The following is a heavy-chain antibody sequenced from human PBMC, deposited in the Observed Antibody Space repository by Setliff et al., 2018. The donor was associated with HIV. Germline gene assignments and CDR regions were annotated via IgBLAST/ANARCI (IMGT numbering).Heavy chain of an antibody. Sequence: SETLSLTCTVSGGSISSGGYYWSWIRQHPGKGLEWIGYIYYSGSTYYNPSLKSRVTISVETSKNQFSLKLSSVTAADTAVYYCARAEGLIFGVEEGAFDIWGQGTMVTVSS. D-gene: IGHD3-3*01. CDR3: ARAEGLIFGVEEGAFDI. CDR1: GGSISSGGYY. V-gene: IGHV4-31*03. J-gene: IGHJ3*02. CDR2: IYYSGST.